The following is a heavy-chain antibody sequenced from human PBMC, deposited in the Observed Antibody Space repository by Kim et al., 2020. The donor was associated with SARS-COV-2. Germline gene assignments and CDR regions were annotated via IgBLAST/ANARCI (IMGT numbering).Heavy chain of an antibody. CDR3: ARDSPLYCSGGSCYGYFED. J-gene: IGHJ4*02. Sequence: SRVTMSVDTSKNQFSLKLSSVTAADTAVYYCARDSPLYCSGGSCYGYFEDWGQGTLVTVSS. V-gene: IGHV4-4*06. D-gene: IGHD2-15*01.